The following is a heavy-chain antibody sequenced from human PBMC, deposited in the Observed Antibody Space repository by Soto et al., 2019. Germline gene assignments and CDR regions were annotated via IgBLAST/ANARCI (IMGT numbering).Heavy chain of an antibody. CDR1: GGSFSRYS. Sequence: QVQVVQSGAEVKKPGSSVTVSCKTSGGSFSRYSMSWVRQAPGQGPEWMGGIIPISGITDYAQNFQDRITITADESTSTAYMELSRLRSDDTAVYYCVYDLASGRGMDVWGQGTTVNVSS. CDR3: VYDLASGRGMDV. J-gene: IGHJ6*02. CDR2: IIPISGIT. D-gene: IGHD3-16*01. V-gene: IGHV1-69*01.